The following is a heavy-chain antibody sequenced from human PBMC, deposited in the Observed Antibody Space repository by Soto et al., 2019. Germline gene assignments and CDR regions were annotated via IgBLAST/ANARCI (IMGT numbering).Heavy chain of an antibody. J-gene: IGHJ3*02. Sequence: SVKVSCKASGGTFSSYAISWVRQAPGQGLEWMGGIIPIFGTANYAQKFQGRVTITADKSTSTAYMELSSLRSEDTAVYYCARDASGSYFGPHDAFDIWGQGTMVTVS. CDR3: ARDASGSYFGPHDAFDI. D-gene: IGHD1-26*01. V-gene: IGHV1-69*06. CDR2: IIPIFGTA. CDR1: GGTFSSYA.